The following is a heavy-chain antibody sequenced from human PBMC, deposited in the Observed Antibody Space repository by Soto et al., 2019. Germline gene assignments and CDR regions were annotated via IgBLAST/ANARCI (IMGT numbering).Heavy chain of an antibody. CDR2: IHHSGST. D-gene: IGHD6-19*01. Sequence: PLETLSHPCAFSGASIRSEQSLIWVRQPPGKGLEWIGEIHHSGSTNNNPSLKSRVTMSVDKSKNQFSLMLSSVTAADTAVYYCARSFGWYAIDQWGQGTLVTVSS. V-gene: IGHV4-4*02. CDR1: GASIRSEQS. J-gene: IGHJ1*01. CDR3: ARSFGWYAIDQ.